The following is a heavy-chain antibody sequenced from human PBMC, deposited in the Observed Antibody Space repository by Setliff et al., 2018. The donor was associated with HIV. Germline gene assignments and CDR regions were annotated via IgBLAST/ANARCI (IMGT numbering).Heavy chain of an antibody. CDR1: GGSISSSHW. CDR3: ARVVPREVAPGGFDI. J-gene: IGHJ3*02. V-gene: IGHV4-4*02. D-gene: IGHD5-12*01. Sequence: SETLSLTCVVSGGSISSSHWWSWVRQSPGKGLEWIAEIHHSGSANYKASLKSRATISVDTSKNQFSLKLTSVTAADTAVYFCARVVPREVAPGGFDIWGQGTMVTVSS. CDR2: IHHSGSA.